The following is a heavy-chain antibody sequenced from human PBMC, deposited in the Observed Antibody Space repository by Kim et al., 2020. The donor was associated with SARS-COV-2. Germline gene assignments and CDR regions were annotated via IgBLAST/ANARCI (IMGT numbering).Heavy chain of an antibody. J-gene: IGHJ4*02. Sequence: ASVKVSCKASGYTFTSYAMHWVRQAPGQRLEWMGWINAGNGNTKYSQKFQGRVTITRDTSASTAYMELSSLRSEDTAVYYCARGVEWWLRVGGDYWGQGTLVTVSS. D-gene: IGHD3-16*01. CDR2: INAGNGNT. CDR1: GYTFTSYA. CDR3: ARGVEWWLRVGGDY. V-gene: IGHV1-3*01.